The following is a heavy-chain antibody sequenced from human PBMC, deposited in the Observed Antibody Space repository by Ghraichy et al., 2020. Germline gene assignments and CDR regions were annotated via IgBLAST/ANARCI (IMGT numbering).Heavy chain of an antibody. CDR3: ARTYSDYPYYFDF. CDR1: TDSSSGYY. Sequence: SETLSLTCTVSTDSSSGYYWSWIRQPPGKGLEWIGYISYSGTTRYNPSLQSRVTISVDTPEKQFSLRLSSVTAADTAVYYCARTYSDYPYYFDFWGQGAQVTVSS. D-gene: IGHD4-11*01. J-gene: IGHJ4*02. V-gene: IGHV4-59*01. CDR2: ISYSGTT.